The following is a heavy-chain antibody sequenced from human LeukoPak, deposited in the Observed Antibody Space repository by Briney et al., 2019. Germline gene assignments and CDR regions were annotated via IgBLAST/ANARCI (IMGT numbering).Heavy chain of an antibody. V-gene: IGHV3-48*04. Sequence: HPGGSLRLSCAASGFTFSSYSMNWVRQAPGKGLEWVSYISSSSSTIYYADSVKGRFTISRDNAKNSLYLQMNSLRAEDTAVYYCARPRDSSGYHEEWWGQGTLVTVSS. CDR3: ARPRDSSGYHEEW. CDR2: ISSSSSTI. CDR1: GFTFSSYS. J-gene: IGHJ4*02. D-gene: IGHD3-22*01.